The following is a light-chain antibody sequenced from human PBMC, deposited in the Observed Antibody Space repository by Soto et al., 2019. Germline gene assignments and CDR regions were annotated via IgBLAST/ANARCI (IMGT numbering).Light chain of an antibody. CDR1: QSIRNY. J-gene: IGKJ1*01. CDR3: QQSYSSPPT. V-gene: IGKV1-39*01. Sequence: DIQMTQSPSTLPASVGDRVTITCRASQSIRNYLNWYQQKPGKAPKLLIFAASSLQSGVPSRFSGSRSGPDFTLTISSLQPEDFATYYCQQSYSSPPTFGQGTKVDIK. CDR2: AAS.